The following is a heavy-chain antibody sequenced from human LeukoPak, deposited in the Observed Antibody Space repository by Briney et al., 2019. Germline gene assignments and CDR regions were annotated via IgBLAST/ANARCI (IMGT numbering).Heavy chain of an antibody. CDR2: IHPSGML. D-gene: IGHD3-10*01. CDR3: ARVSITGVFY. J-gene: IGHJ4*02. Sequence: SETLSLTCTVSGASFSSGDQYWNWIRQSPGKGLEWIGSIHPSGMLYNNPSLKSRVTISVDTSKNQFSLKLSSVTAADTAVYYCARVSITGVFYWGQGTLVTVSS. V-gene: IGHV4-39*07. CDR1: GASFSSGDQY.